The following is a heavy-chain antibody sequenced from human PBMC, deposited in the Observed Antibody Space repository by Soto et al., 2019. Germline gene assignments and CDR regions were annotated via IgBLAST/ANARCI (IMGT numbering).Heavy chain of an antibody. D-gene: IGHD4-17*01. J-gene: IGHJ6*02. CDR2: ISDSGNST. CDR1: GFTFSSYA. V-gene: IGHV3-23*01. Sequence: GGSLRLSCAASGFTFSSYAMSWVRQAPGKGLEWVSTISDSGNSTYSADSVKGRFTISRDNSKNMLYLQMNSLRAEDTAVYYCAKERYGAPLYGMDVWGQGTTVTVSS. CDR3: AKERYGAPLYGMDV.